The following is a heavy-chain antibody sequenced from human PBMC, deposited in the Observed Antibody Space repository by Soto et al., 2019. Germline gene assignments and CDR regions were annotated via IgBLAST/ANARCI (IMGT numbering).Heavy chain of an antibody. CDR1: GFTFDDYA. Sequence: EVQLVESGGGLVQPGRSLRLSCAASGFTFDDYAMHWVRQAPGKGLEWVSGISWNSGSIGYADSVKGRFTISRDNAKNSLYLQMNSLRAEDTALYYCAKASRGYSGYVDYWGQGTLVTVSS. D-gene: IGHD5-12*01. J-gene: IGHJ4*02. CDR2: ISWNSGSI. CDR3: AKASRGYSGYVDY. V-gene: IGHV3-9*01.